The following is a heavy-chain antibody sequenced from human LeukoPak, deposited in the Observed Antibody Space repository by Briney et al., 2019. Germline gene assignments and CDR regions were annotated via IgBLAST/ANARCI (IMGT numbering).Heavy chain of an antibody. Sequence: ASVKVSCKASGYTFTDYYFNWVRQAPGQGLEWMGWINPNSGGTHYAQNFQDRVTMTRDTSISTAYMEVSRLTSDDTAVCYCARTLTTAAWDYWGQGTLVTVSS. D-gene: IGHD4-17*01. J-gene: IGHJ4*02. V-gene: IGHV1-2*02. CDR3: ARTLTTAAWDY. CDR1: GYTFTDYY. CDR2: INPNSGGT.